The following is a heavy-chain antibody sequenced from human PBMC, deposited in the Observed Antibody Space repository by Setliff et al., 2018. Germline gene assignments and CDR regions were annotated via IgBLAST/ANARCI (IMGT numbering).Heavy chain of an antibody. D-gene: IGHD5-12*01. V-gene: IGHV4-59*02. CDR2: IFYSGDT. Sequence: PSETLSLTCTVSGGSVRSHYWSWIRHSPGKGLEWIGFIFYSGDTKSNPSLKSRVTMSVDTSKNQFSLQLSSVTAADTAVYYCARGGTFRYFDYWGQGTPVTVSS. CDR1: GGSVRSHY. CDR3: ARGGTFRYFDY. J-gene: IGHJ4*02.